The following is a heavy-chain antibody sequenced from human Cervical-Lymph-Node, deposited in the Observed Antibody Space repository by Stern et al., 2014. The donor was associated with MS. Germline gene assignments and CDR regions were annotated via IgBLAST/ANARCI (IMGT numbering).Heavy chain of an antibody. CDR1: GGSVSSGSRY. CDR2: ISYSGNT. CDR3: ARVTEFLRFFYPDY. J-gene: IGHJ4*02. Sequence: VQLVESGPGLVNPSQTLSLTCTVSGGSVSSGSRYWSWIRQHPGKGLEWIGYISYSGNTYYSPSLQSRLTISMDTSKNQFSLKLRSVTAADTAIYYCARVTEFLRFFYPDYGGQGTLVTVAS. D-gene: IGHD3-3*01. V-gene: IGHV4-31*03.